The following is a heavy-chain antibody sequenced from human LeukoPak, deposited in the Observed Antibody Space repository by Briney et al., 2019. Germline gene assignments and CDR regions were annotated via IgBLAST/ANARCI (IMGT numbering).Heavy chain of an antibody. CDR2: IYYSGSS. CDR1: GASIRSGRNY. J-gene: IGHJ4*02. V-gene: IGHV4-39*07. Sequence: SETLSLTCNVSGASIRSGRNYWGWMRQSPGKGLEWIGSIYYSGSSSYNPSLKSRVTMSVDTSKNQFSLKLSSVTAADTAVYYCARLNWGSGFDYWGQGTLVTVSS. CDR3: ARLNWGSGFDY. D-gene: IGHD3-16*01.